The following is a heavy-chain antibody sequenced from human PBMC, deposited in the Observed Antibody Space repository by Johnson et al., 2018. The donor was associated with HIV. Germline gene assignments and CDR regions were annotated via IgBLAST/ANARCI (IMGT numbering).Heavy chain of an antibody. J-gene: IGHJ3*02. Sequence: EVQLVESGGDLVQPGGSLRLSCAASGFTFDDYGMSWVRQAPGKGLEWVSGIDWSGGRTGYADSVKGRFTISRDNAKKLLYLQMYSLRAEDTAVYYCARDAKVDYGDAFDIWGQGTKVTVSS. CDR2: IDWSGGRT. CDR3: ARDAKVDYGDAFDI. D-gene: IGHD4-17*01. CDR1: GFTFDDYG. V-gene: IGHV3-20*04.